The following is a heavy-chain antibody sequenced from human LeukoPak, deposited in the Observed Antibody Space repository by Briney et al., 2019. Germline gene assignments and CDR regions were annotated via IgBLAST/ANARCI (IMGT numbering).Heavy chain of an antibody. CDR3: ARGHDYITLPPYYYYGLDV. V-gene: IGHV1-69*13. J-gene: IGHJ6*02. D-gene: IGHD4-11*01. Sequence: SVKVSCKASGGTFSSYALSWVRQAPGQGLEWMGGIIPIFGTANYAQKFQGRVTITADESTSTAYMELSSLRSEDTAVYFCARGHDYITLPPYYYYGLDVWGQGTLVTVSS. CDR2: IIPIFGTA. CDR1: GGTFSSYA.